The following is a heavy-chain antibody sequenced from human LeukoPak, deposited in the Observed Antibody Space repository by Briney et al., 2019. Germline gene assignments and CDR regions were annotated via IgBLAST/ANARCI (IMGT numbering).Heavy chain of an antibody. CDR2: IYYSGST. CDR1: GGSISSYY. V-gene: IGHV4-59*01. Sequence: SETLSLTCTVSGGSISSYYWSWIRQPPGKGLEWIGYIYYSGSTNYNPSLKSRVTISVDTSKNQFSLKLSSVTAADTAVYYCARLSKSTTALTFDYWGQGTLVTVSS. J-gene: IGHJ4*02. D-gene: IGHD4-11*01. CDR3: ARLSKSTTALTFDY.